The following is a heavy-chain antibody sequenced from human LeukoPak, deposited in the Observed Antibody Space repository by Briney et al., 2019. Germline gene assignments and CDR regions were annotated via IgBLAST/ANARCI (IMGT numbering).Heavy chain of an antibody. D-gene: IGHD3-10*01. CDR3: ARDRGLGRDYVDY. Sequence: GRSLRLSCAASGFTFSNYGMHWVRQAPGKGLEWVAVIWYDGSNKYYVDSVKGRFTISRDNSKNTMYLQMNSLRAEDTAVYYCARDRGLGRDYVDYWGQGTLVTVSS. CDR1: GFTFSNYG. CDR2: IWYDGSNK. V-gene: IGHV3-33*01. J-gene: IGHJ4*02.